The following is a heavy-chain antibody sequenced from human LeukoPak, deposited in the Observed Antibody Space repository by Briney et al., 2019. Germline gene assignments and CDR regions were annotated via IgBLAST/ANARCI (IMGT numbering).Heavy chain of an antibody. CDR2: ISGSGGST. CDR3: AKSSCYCSGGSCYRMGCLQHAFDI. Sequence: GGSLRLSCAASGFMFSSYAMHWVRQAPGKGLEWVSAISGSGGSTYYADSVKGRFTISRDNSKNTLYLQMNSLRAEDTAVYYCAKSSCYCSGGSCYRMGCLQHAFDIWGQGTMVTVSS. J-gene: IGHJ3*02. V-gene: IGHV3-23*01. D-gene: IGHD2-15*01. CDR1: GFMFSSYA.